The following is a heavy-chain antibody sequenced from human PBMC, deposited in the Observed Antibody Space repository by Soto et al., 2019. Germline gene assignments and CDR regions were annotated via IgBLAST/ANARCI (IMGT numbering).Heavy chain of an antibody. CDR2: IVHMNGSQ. Sequence: SVNVSCKASRCRFYSSASNLVRLAPADGREWMEGIVHMNGSQKYAQESLGRVTISADISATTDYMDLSGLKSEDTDVYYCYFARDWSYHLTRYWGRGTQVTVSS. J-gene: IGHJ4*02. CDR3: YFARDWSYHLTRY. D-gene: IGHD1-26*01. V-gene: IGHV1-69*06. CDR1: RCRFYSSA.